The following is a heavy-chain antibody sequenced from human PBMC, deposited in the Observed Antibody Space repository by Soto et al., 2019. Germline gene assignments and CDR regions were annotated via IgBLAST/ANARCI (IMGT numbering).Heavy chain of an antibody. CDR1: GYTFTGYY. CDR3: ARTYSSGIYGMDV. V-gene: IGHV1-2*04. CDR2: INPNSGGT. Sequence: GASVKVSCKASGYTFTGYYMHWVRQAPGQGLEWMGWINPNSGGTNYAQKFQGWVTMTRDTSISTAYMELSRLRSDDTAVYYCARTYSSGIYGMDVWGQGTTVTVSS. J-gene: IGHJ6*02. D-gene: IGHD6-25*01.